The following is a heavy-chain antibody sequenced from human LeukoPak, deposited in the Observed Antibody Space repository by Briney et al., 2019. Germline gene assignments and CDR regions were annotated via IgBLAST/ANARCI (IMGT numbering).Heavy chain of an antibody. J-gene: IGHJ6*02. Sequence: SVKVSCKASGFTFTSSVMQWVREARGQRLEWIGWIVVGSGNINYAQKFQERVTITRDMSTSTAYMELSSLRSEDTAVYYCAATSYYYDSSGLRGGMDVWGQGTTVTVSS. CDR3: AATSYYYDSSGLRGGMDV. CDR1: GFTFTSSV. V-gene: IGHV1-58*02. CDR2: IVVGSGNI. D-gene: IGHD3-22*01.